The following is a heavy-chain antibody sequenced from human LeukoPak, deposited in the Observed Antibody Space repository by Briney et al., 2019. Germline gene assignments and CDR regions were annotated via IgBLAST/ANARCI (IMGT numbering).Heavy chain of an antibody. CDR1: GFTFSDYG. Sequence: GRSLRLSCAASGFTFSDYGLHWVRQAPGKGLEWVALIWHDGSNKYYADSVMGRFTISRDNSKNTLYLQMNGLRAEDTAMYYCAKDGDAYTEFYYYYMDVWGKGTTVTVSS. V-gene: IGHV3-33*06. J-gene: IGHJ6*03. CDR3: AKDGDAYTEFYYYYMDV. D-gene: IGHD5-24*01. CDR2: IWHDGSNK.